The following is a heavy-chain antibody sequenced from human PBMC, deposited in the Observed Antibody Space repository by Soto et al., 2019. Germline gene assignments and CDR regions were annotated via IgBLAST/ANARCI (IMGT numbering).Heavy chain of an antibody. CDR3: VRDLGYCSGGTCYAVLDY. Sequence: GGSLRLSCAASGFTFSSNWMNWVRQAPGKGLEWVATIKQDGSEKYYVDSVKGRFTISRDSAKNSLYLQMNSLGAEDTAVYYCVRDLGYCSGGTCYAVLDYWGQGTLVTVSS. CDR1: GFTFSSNW. D-gene: IGHD2-15*01. J-gene: IGHJ4*02. V-gene: IGHV3-7*01. CDR2: IKQDGSEK.